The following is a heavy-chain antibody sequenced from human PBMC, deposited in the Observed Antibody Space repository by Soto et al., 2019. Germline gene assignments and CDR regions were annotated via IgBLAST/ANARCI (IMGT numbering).Heavy chain of an antibody. CDR3: VRQTSISTPGPFRGTNWFDP. Sequence: SETLSLTCSVSGDSISSTSHYWAWIRQPPGKGLEWIGSIYYTGTIYYNLSLKSRVTKSVDTSKNQFSLKLRSVTAADTAVYYCVRQTSISTPGPFRGTNWFDPWGQGTLVTVSS. V-gene: IGHV4-39*01. D-gene: IGHD6-6*01. CDR2: IYYTGTI. CDR1: GDSISSTSHY. J-gene: IGHJ5*02.